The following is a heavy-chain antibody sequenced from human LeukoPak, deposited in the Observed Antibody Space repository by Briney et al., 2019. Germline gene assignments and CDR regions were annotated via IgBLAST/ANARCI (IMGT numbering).Heavy chain of an antibody. CDR3: ARESRIQLWSVRNYYFDY. D-gene: IGHD5-18*01. Sequence: GGSPRLSCAASGFTFSSYSMNWVRQAPGKGLEWVSSISSSSSYIYYADSVKGRFTISRDNAKNSLYLQMNSLRAEDTAVYYCARESRIQLWSVRNYYFDYWGQGTLVTVSS. V-gene: IGHV3-21*01. CDR1: GFTFSSYS. CDR2: ISSSSSYI. J-gene: IGHJ4*02.